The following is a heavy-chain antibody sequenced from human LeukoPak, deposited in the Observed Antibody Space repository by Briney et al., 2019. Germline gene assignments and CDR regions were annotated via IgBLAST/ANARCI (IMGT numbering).Heavy chain of an antibody. CDR1: GGSISSSSYY. D-gene: IGHD2-2*01. V-gene: IGHV4-39*01. Sequence: SETLSLTCTVSGGSISSSSYYWGWIRQPPGKGLEWIGSIYYSGSTYYNPSLKSRVTISVDTSKNQFSLKLSSVTAADTAVYYCARQRFEVVPAAIDVWGKGTTVTVSS. CDR2: IYYSGST. CDR3: ARQRFEVVPAAIDV. J-gene: IGHJ6*04.